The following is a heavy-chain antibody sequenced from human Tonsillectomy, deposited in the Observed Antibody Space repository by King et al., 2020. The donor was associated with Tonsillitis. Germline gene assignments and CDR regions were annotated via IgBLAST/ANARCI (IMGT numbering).Heavy chain of an antibody. Sequence: VQLVESGGGLVQPGGSLRLSCAASGLPFNNYDMNWVRQAPGKGLEWGSVISVSGGSTHYSDSVKGRFTISRDNSKNTLYLQMNSLRAEDTAVYYCAIAYSSASYFFDYWGQGTLVTVSS. J-gene: IGHJ4*02. CDR3: AIAYSSASYFFDY. CDR2: ISVSGGST. CDR1: GLPFNNYD. D-gene: IGHD5-18*01. V-gene: IGHV3-23*04.